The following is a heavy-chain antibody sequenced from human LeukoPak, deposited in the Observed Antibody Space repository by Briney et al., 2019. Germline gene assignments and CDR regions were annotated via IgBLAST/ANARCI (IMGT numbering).Heavy chain of an antibody. CDR3: ARRLTQYDCFDP. Sequence: SQTLSLTCAISGDIVSSNSVTWNWIRQSPSRGLEWLGRAYYRSTWYNDYAVSVRGRITVNPDTSKNQFSLHLNSVTPEDTAVYYCARRLTQYDCFDPWGQGILVTVSS. V-gene: IGHV6-1*01. J-gene: IGHJ5*02. D-gene: IGHD2-2*01. CDR2: AYYRSTWYN. CDR1: GDIVSSNSVT.